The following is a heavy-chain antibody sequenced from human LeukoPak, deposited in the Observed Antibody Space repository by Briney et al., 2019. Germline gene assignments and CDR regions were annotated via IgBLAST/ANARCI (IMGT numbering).Heavy chain of an antibody. J-gene: IGHJ4*02. D-gene: IGHD6-19*01. V-gene: IGHV3-30*18. CDR1: GFTFSSYG. CDR2: ISYDGSNK. CDR3: AKVPYSSGQYFDY. Sequence: PGGSRRLSCAASGFTFSSYGMHWVRQAPGKGLEWVAVISYDGSNKYYADSVKGRFTISRDNSKNTLYLQMNTLRAEDTAVYYCAKVPYSSGQYFDYWGQGTLVTVSS.